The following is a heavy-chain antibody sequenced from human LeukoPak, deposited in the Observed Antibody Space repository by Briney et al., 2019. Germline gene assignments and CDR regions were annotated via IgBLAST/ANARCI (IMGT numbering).Heavy chain of an antibody. D-gene: IGHD3-9*01. Sequence: SQTLSLTCSVSGGSSSSGDYYWSWIRQPPGKGLEWIGYIYYSGSTYYNPSLKSRVTISVDTSKNQFSLKLSSVTAADTAVYYCARESPDKASVLYYWGQGTLVTVSS. J-gene: IGHJ4*02. V-gene: IGHV4-30-4*01. CDR1: GGSSSSGDYY. CDR2: IYYSGST. CDR3: ARESPDKASVLYY.